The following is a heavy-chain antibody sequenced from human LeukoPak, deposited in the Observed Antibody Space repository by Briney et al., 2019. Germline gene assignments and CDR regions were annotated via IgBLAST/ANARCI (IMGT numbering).Heavy chain of an antibody. CDR3: ARDRGPRRTYYYGSGTYYYYYMDV. D-gene: IGHD3-10*01. J-gene: IGHJ6*03. CDR2: ISSNGGST. Sequence: GGSLRLSCAASGFTFSSYAMHWVRQAPGQGLEYVSAISSNGGSTYYANSVKGRFTISRDNSKNTLYLQMGSLRAEDMAVYYCARDRGPRRTYYYGSGTYYYYYMDVWGKGTTVTVSS. V-gene: IGHV3-64*01. CDR1: GFTFSSYA.